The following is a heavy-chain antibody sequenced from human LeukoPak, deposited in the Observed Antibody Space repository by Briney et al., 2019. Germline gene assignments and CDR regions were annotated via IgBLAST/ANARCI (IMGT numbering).Heavy chain of an antibody. CDR3: AREAMMGHTTFDY. J-gene: IGHJ4*02. CDR1: GGSISSYY. V-gene: IGHV4-59*01. CDR2: IYYSGST. Sequence: SXXLSLTCTVSGGSISSYYWSWIRQPPGKGLEWIGYIYYSGSTNYNPSLKNRVTISVDTSKNQFSLKLSSVTAADTAVYYCAREAMMGHTTFDYWGQGTLVTVSS. D-gene: IGHD3-22*01.